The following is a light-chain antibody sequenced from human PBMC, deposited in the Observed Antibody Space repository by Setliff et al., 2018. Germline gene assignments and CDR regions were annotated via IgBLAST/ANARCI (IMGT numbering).Light chain of an antibody. J-gene: IGLJ1*01. CDR3: NAYTSGSTYV. CDR2: AVS. Sequence: SVLNQPASVSGSPGQSITISCSGTSSDVGSYDLVSWYQQHPGKAPKLRIYAVSDRPSGVSNRFSGSKSGNTASLTISGLQTEDEADYYCNAYTSGSTYVFGTGTKVTVL. V-gene: IGLV2-14*03. CDR1: SSDVGSYDL.